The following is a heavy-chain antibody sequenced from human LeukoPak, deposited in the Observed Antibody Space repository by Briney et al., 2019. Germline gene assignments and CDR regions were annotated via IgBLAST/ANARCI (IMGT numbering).Heavy chain of an antibody. CDR1: GGSISSSNW. J-gene: IGHJ5*02. CDR2: IYHSGST. V-gene: IGHV4-4*02. CDR3: ARAFYGDYSNWFDP. Sequence: SGTLSLTCAVSGGSISSSNWWSWVRQPPGKGLERIGEIYHSGSTNYNPSLKSRVTISVDKSKNQFSLKLSSVTAADTAVYYCARAFYGDYSNWFDPWGQGTLATVSS. D-gene: IGHD4-17*01.